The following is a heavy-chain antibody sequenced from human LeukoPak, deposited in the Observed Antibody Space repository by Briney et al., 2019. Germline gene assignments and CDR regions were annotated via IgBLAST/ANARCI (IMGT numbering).Heavy chain of an antibody. V-gene: IGHV3-11*05. Sequence: PGGSLRLSCAASGFTFSSYALSWLRQTPGKGLEWVSYIVSSGTYANYADSVKGRFTISRDNTKNSLFLQMDTLRAEDTAVYFCTRGKYSSDYWGQGTLVTVSS. CDR1: GFTFSSYA. CDR2: IVSSGTYA. J-gene: IGHJ4*02. D-gene: IGHD6-6*01. CDR3: TRGKYSSDY.